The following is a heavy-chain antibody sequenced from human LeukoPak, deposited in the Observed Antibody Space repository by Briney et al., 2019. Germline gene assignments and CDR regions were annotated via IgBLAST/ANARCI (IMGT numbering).Heavy chain of an antibody. CDR3: ARDYKYAFDN. Sequence: TGGSLRLSCAASGFRFSDYSMNWVRQAPGKGLEWISYIGISSGNTNYADSAKGRFTISGDKAKNSLYLQMNSLRVEDTAVYYCARDYKYAFDNWGQGTLVTVSS. CDR2: IGISSGNT. D-gene: IGHD5-24*01. J-gene: IGHJ4*02. V-gene: IGHV3-48*01. CDR1: GFRFSDYS.